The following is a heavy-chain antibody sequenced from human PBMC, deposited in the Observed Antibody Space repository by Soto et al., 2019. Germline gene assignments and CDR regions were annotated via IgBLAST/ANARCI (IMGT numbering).Heavy chain of an antibody. CDR3: ARSVDP. CDR1: GGSISSGFYS. V-gene: IGHV4-31*11. CDR2: IFYSGTT. J-gene: IGHJ5*02. Sequence: SETLSLTCAVSGGSISSGFYSWSWIRQHPGKGLEWIGYIFYSGTTYYNPSLKSRVTISVDTSKNQFSLKLSSVTAADTAVYYCARSVDPWGQGTLVTVSS.